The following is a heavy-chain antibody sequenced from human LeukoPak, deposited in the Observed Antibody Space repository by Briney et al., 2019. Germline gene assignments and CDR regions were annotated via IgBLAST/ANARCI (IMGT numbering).Heavy chain of an antibody. CDR1: AGTSNSNY. V-gene: IGHV4-59*01. CDR3: ASGGYYGSGAFHI. Sequence: PSETVSFNCTGSAGTSNSNYWIWLPHPPGKGLKWIGYVPNSGSTNYSPSLKSRVTISEDTSKNQFYLKLSSVTAADTAVYYCASGGYYGSGAFHIWGQGTMVTVSS. CDR2: VPNSGST. J-gene: IGHJ3*02. D-gene: IGHD3-10*01.